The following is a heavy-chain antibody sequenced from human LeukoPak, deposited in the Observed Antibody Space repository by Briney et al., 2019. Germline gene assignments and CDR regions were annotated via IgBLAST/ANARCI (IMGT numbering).Heavy chain of an antibody. J-gene: IGHJ4*02. V-gene: IGHV3-23*01. CDR2: ISGSGGST. CDR1: GFTFSSYA. D-gene: IGHD6-19*01. Sequence: GGSLRLSCAASGFTFSSYAMSWVRQAPGKGLEWVSAISGSGGSTYYADSVKGRFTISRDNSKNTLYLQMNSLRAEDTAVYYCAKSFSIAVAGTLFDYWGRGTLVTVSS. CDR3: AKSFSIAVAGTLFDY.